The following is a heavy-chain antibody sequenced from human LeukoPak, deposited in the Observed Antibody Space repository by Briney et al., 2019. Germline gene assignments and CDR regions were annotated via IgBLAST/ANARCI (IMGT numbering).Heavy chain of an antibody. Sequence: GESLKISRKGSGYSFTSYWISWVRQMPGKGLEWMGRIDPGDSYTNYSPSFQGHVTISADKSISTAYLQWSSLKASDTAMYYCASWGIAVAGPFDYWGQGTLVTVSS. CDR3: ASWGIAVAGPFDY. CDR1: GYSFTSYW. CDR2: IDPGDSYT. D-gene: IGHD6-19*01. J-gene: IGHJ4*02. V-gene: IGHV5-10-1*01.